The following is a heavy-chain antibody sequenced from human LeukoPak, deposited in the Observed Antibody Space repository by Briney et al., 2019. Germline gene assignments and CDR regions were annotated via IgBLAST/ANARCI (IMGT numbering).Heavy chain of an antibody. V-gene: IGHV3-21*01. CDR3: ARDRTDYDFWSGYVRGYYYMDV. CDR1: GFTLSSYA. Sequence: GGSLRLSCAASGFTLSSYAMSWVRQAPGKGLEWVSSISSSSDYIYYADSVKGRFTISRDNAKNSLYLQMNSLRAEDTAVYYCARDRTDYDFWSGYVRGYYYMDVWGKGTTVTVSS. J-gene: IGHJ6*03. D-gene: IGHD3-3*01. CDR2: ISSSSDYI.